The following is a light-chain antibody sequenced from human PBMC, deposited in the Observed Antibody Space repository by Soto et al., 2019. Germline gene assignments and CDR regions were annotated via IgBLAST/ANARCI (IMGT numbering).Light chain of an antibody. J-gene: IGLJ1*01. Sequence: QSALTQPPSASGSPGQSVTIYCTGTSSDVGAYNYLSWYQQHPGKAPKLMIYEVSKRPSGVPDRFSGSKSGNTASLTVSGLQAEDEADYYCSSYAGSNNYVFGTGTKLTVL. CDR3: SSYAGSNNYV. CDR1: SSDVGAYNY. CDR2: EVS. V-gene: IGLV2-8*01.